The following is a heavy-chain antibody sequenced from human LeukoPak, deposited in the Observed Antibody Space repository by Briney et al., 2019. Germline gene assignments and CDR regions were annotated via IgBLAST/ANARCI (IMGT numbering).Heavy chain of an antibody. J-gene: IGHJ4*02. CDR3: AKEFMLRTVCSSTSCYDIGAFDY. V-gene: IGHV3-23*01. CDR1: GFTFSSYA. D-gene: IGHD2-2*01. Sequence: PGGSLRLSCAASGFTFSSYAMSWVRHAPGKGLEWVSGISGSGGSTYNADSVKGRFTISRDNSKNTLYLQMNSLRAEDTAVYYCAKEFMLRTVCSSTSCYDIGAFDYWGQGTLVTVSS. CDR2: ISGSGGST.